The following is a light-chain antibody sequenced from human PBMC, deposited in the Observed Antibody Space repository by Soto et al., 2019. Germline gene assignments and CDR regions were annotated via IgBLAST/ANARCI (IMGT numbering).Light chain of an antibody. Sequence: DIQMTHSPSTLSASVGASVTITCRASQSISTWLAWYQQKPGKAPKLLIYDASSLESGVPSRFSGSGSGTEFTLTISSLQPDDFATYYCQQYNTYSPETFGQGTKVDI. CDR1: QSISTW. V-gene: IGKV1-5*01. CDR3: QQYNTYSPET. J-gene: IGKJ1*01. CDR2: DAS.